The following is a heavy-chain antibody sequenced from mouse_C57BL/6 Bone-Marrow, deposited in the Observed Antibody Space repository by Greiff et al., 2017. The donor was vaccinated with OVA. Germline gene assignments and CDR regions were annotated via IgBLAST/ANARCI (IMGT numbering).Heavy chain of an antibody. V-gene: IGHV3-6*01. Sequence: VQLKESGPGLVKPSQSLSLTCSVTGYSITSGYYWNWIRQFPGNKLEWMGYISYDGSNNYNPSLKNRISITRDTSKNQFFLKLNSVTTEDTATYYCARGDIYYYGSSYSWYFDVWGTGTTVTVSS. D-gene: IGHD1-1*01. CDR2: ISYDGSN. CDR3: ARGDIYYYGSSYSWYFDV. CDR1: GYSITSGYY. J-gene: IGHJ1*03.